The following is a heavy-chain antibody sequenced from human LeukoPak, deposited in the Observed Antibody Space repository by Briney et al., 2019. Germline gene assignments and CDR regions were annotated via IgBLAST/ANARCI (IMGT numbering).Heavy chain of an antibody. V-gene: IGHV4-38-2*01. CDR3: ARKYCCSTSCYFPAFDI. Sequence: SETLSLTCAVSGYSISSGYYWGWIRPPPGKGLEWSGSIYHSGSTYYNPALKSRVTISVDTSKNQFSRKLSSVTAADTAVYYGARKYCCSTSCYFPAFDIWGQGTMVTVTS. J-gene: IGHJ3*02. D-gene: IGHD2-2*01. CDR1: GYSISSGYY. CDR2: IYHSGST.